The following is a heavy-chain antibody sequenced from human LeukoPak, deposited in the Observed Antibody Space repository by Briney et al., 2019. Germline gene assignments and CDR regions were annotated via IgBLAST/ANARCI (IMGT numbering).Heavy chain of an antibody. CDR1: GGSFSGYY. D-gene: IGHD3-10*01. J-gene: IGHJ6*03. CDR2: INHSGST. V-gene: IGHV4-34*01. CDR3: ARDYGWFGEDYYYYMDV. Sequence: SETLSLTCAVYGGSFSGYYWSWIRQPPGKGLEWIGEINHSGSTNYNPSLKSRVTISVDTSKNQFSLKLSSVTAADTAVYYCARDYGWFGEDYYYYMDVWGKGTTVTVSS.